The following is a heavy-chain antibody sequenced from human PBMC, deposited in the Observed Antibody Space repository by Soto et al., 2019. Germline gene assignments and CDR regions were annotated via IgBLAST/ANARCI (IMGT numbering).Heavy chain of an antibody. J-gene: IGHJ4*02. Sequence: LRLSCAASGFSFSSHDMHWFRQATGKGLEWVSGAGTVGDTYYSGSVKGRFTVSRDNVRNSFYLQMSSLRAGDTAVYYCARRFCRGGRCPGIGFDYWGQGTLVIVSP. CDR3: ARRFCRGGRCPGIGFDY. V-gene: IGHV3-13*01. CDR2: AGTVGDT. D-gene: IGHD2-15*01. CDR1: GFSFSSHD.